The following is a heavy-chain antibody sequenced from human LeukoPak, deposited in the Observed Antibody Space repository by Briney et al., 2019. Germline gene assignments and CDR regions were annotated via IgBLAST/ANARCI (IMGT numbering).Heavy chain of an antibody. CDR3: ARVLAVAGTGAFDI. V-gene: IGHV3-74*01. D-gene: IGHD6-19*01. J-gene: IGHJ3*02. CDR1: GFTFSSYW. CDR2: INTDGSST. Sequence: GGSLSLSCAASGFTFSSYWMYWVRQAPGKGLVWVSRINTDGSSTTYADSVKGRFTISRDNAKNTVYLQMNSLRAEETAVYYCARVLAVAGTGAFDIWGQGTMVTVSS.